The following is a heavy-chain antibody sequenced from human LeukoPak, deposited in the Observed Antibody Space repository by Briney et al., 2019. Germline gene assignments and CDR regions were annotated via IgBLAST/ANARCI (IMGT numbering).Heavy chain of an antibody. CDR2: IYYSGST. J-gene: IGHJ4*02. CDR1: GGSISSSSYY. V-gene: IGHV4-39*07. CDR3: AGGHSGLDY. D-gene: IGHD3-16*01. Sequence: SEALSLTCTVSGGSISSSSYYWGWIRQPPGKGLEWIGSIYYSGSTYYNPSLKSRVTISVDTSKNQFSLKLSSVTAADTAVYYCAGGHSGLDYWGQGTLVTVSS.